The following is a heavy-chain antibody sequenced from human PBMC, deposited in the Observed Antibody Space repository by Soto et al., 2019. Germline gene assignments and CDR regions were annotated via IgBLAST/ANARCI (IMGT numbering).Heavy chain of an antibody. CDR1: GFTINRND. CDR2: MSFDGNHQ. J-gene: IGHJ6*02. V-gene: IGHV3-30*03. Sequence: PGGSLRLSCAASGFTINRNDMYWVRQAPGRGLEWVAVMSFDGNHQHYADSVKGRFTISRDNSKNTMYLEMNSLRVDDTAVYYCTTQFFLSSRKPPEDVWGQGTPVTVSS. CDR3: TTQFFLSSRKPPEDV.